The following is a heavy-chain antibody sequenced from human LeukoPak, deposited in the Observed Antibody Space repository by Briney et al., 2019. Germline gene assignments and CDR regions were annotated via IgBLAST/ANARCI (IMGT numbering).Heavy chain of an antibody. J-gene: IGHJ4*02. CDR1: GYTFTRYG. CDR2: ISGYNGNT. Sequence: GASVKVSCKASGYTFTRYGISWVRQAPGQGPEWMGWISGYNGNTNYAQKLQGRVTMTTDTSTSTAYMELRSLRSDDTAVYYCARDGNYDIRTNADYWGQGTLVTVSS. V-gene: IGHV1-18*01. CDR3: ARDGNYDIRTNADY. D-gene: IGHD3-9*01.